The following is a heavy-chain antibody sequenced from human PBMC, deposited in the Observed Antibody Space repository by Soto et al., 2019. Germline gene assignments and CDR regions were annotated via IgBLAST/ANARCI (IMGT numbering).Heavy chain of an antibody. CDR2: IIPIFGTV. CDR3: ARGNHRWIQLWYFDL. J-gene: IGHJ2*01. CDR1: GGTFSNYP. V-gene: IGHV1-69*12. D-gene: IGHD5-18*01. Sequence: QVQLVQSGAEVKKPGSSVKVSCKASGGTFSNYPVSWVRQAPGQGLEWMGGIIPIFGTVNYAQKFQGRLTITADEAPSTAYMELSSLRSEDTAVYYSARGNHRWIQLWYFDLWGRGTLVTVSS.